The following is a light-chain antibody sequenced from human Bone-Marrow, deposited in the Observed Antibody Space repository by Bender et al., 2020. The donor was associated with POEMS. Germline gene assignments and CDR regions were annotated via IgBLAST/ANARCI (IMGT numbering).Light chain of an antibody. CDR1: SSDVGNYNF. CDR3: SSYTSDNTVV. CDR2: DVS. V-gene: IGLV2-11*01. Sequence: QSALTQPRSVSGSPGQSVTISCTGTSSDVGNYNFVSWYQQHPGQAPKVMIYDVSKRPSGVPDRFSGSKSGNTASLTISGLQAEDESDYYCSSYTSDNTVVFGGGTKVTVL. J-gene: IGLJ2*01.